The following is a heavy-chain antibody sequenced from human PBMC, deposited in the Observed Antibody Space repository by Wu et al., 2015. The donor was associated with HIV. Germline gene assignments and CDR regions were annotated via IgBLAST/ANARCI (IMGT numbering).Heavy chain of an antibody. D-gene: IGHD2-21*01. CDR2: VNTNTGGT. Sequence: QVALVQSGAEVKKPGASVKVSCKASGYTFTDYYIHWVRQAPGQRLEWMGWVNTNTGGTNYAQKFQGRVTMTRDTSISTAYMELSSLRSDDTAIYYCARDELFRVDDSLDLWGQGTMVTVSS. CDR1: GYTFTDYY. CDR3: ARDELFRVDDSLDL. V-gene: IGHV1-2*02. J-gene: IGHJ3*01.